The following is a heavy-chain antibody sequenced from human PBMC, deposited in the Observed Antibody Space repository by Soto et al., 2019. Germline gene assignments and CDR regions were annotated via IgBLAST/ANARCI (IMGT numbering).Heavy chain of an antibody. J-gene: IGHJ6*04. CDR3: ARDYSSSSNFYGVDV. Sequence: LSITCTSPVGSVSSYYWSWIRQPPGKGLEWIGYMYYSVSTNYNPSLKSLVTISVDTSKNQFSLKLSSVTAADTAVYYCARDYSSSSNFYGVDVWGKGNTVTVS. D-gene: IGHD6-6*01. CDR1: VGSVSSYY. V-gene: IGHV4-59*02. CDR2: MYYSVST.